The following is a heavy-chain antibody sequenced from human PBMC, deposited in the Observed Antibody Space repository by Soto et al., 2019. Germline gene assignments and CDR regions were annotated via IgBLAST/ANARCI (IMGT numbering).Heavy chain of an antibody. Sequence: ASVKVSCKASGYTFTGYYMHWVRQAPGQGLEWMGWINPNSGGTNYAQKFQGWVTMTRDTSISTAYMELSRLRSDDTAVYYCARGRGSGYYTYYYYGMDVWGQRTTVTVSS. CDR3: ARGRGSGYYTYYYYGMDV. J-gene: IGHJ6*02. CDR2: INPNSGGT. V-gene: IGHV1-2*04. CDR1: GYTFTGYY. D-gene: IGHD3-3*01.